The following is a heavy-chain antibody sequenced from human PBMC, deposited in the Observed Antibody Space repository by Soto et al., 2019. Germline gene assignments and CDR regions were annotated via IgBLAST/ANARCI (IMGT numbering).Heavy chain of an antibody. D-gene: IGHD3-10*01. CDR2: IFYSGTT. V-gene: IGHV4-39*01. CDR1: GGSISGSSYY. J-gene: IGHJ4*02. CDR3: ESSESYDQSNY. Sequence: SETLSLTCTVSGGSISGSSYYWGWIRQPPGKGLEWIGNIFYSGTTYYNPSLKSRVTISVDTSKNQLSLKLRSVTAADTAVYYCESSESYDQSNYWGQGTLVTVSS.